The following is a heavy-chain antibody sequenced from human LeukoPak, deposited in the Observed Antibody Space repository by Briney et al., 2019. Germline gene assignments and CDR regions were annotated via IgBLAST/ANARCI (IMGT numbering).Heavy chain of an antibody. J-gene: IGHJ3*02. CDR3: ARMGRYDSSGYRAFDI. CDR2: IGTAGDT. Sequence: GGSLRLSCAASGFTFSSYDMRWVRQATGKGLEWVSAIGTAGDTYYPGSVKGRFTISRENAKNSLYLQMNSLRAGDTAVYYCARMGRYDSSGYRAFDIWGQGTMVTVSS. CDR1: GFTFSSYD. D-gene: IGHD3-22*01. V-gene: IGHV3-13*01.